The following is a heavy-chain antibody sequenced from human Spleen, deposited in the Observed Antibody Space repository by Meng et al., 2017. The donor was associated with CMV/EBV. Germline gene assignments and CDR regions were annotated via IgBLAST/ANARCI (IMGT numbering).Heavy chain of an antibody. V-gene: IGHV3-21*01. CDR2: ISSTSRYI. Sequence: SCAASGFTFSSYSMNWVRQAPGKGLEWVSSISSTSRYIYYAHSVKGRFTISRDNAKSSLFLQMNSLRAEDTAVYYCARSDYYDSSAYPNYFDYWGQGALVTVSS. J-gene: IGHJ4*02. CDR3: ARSDYYDSSAYPNYFDY. D-gene: IGHD3-22*01. CDR1: GFTFSSYS.